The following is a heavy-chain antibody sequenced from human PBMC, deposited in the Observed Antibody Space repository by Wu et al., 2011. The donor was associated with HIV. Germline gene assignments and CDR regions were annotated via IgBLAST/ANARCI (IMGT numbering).Heavy chain of an antibody. CDR3: AREGSLAGTKYFDY. CDR1: GRGFPTSI. Sequence: QVQLVQSGAEVKKPGASVRVSCKASGRGFPTSIVTWVRQAPGQGLEWLGWINGYNGNSRYRQNFQDRVSMSTDSATTTAYMELRSLKSDDTAVYYCAREGSLAGTKYFDYWGQGTLVTVSS. CDR2: INGYNGNS. V-gene: IGHV1-18*01. J-gene: IGHJ4*02. D-gene: IGHD6-19*01.